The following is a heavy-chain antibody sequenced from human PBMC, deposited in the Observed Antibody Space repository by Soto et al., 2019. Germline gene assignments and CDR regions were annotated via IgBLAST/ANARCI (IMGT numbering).Heavy chain of an antibody. CDR1: GFTFSSYA. Sequence: EVQLLESGGGLVQPGGSLRLSCAASGFTFSSYAMSWVRQAPGKGLEWVSVISGSGGSTYYADSVKGRFTISRDNSKNTLYLQMNSLSAEDTAVYYCAKGEAVAGGFDYWGQGTLVTVSS. J-gene: IGHJ4*02. D-gene: IGHD6-19*01. CDR3: AKGEAVAGGFDY. CDR2: ISGSGGST. V-gene: IGHV3-23*01.